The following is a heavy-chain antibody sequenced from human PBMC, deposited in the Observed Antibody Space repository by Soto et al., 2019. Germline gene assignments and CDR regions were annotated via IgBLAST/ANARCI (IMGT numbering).Heavy chain of an antibody. CDR2: ISGSGGSI. CDR3: ARNLDASVSSDY. CDR1: GFTFSSNA. V-gene: IGHV3-23*01. J-gene: IGHJ4*02. Sequence: EVQLLESGGGLVQPGGSLRLSCAASGFTFSSNAMTWVRQAPGKGLEWLSAISGSGGSIYYADSVRGRFTISRDNSKKTLFLQRNSLRDEDTAVYYCARNLDASVSSDYWGQGPLVTVSS. D-gene: IGHD3-3*01.